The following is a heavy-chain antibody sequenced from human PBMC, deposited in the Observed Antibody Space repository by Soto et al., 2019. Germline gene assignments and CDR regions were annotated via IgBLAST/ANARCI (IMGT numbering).Heavy chain of an antibody. CDR2: ISGSGGST. CDR3: AGRGSGSYYDY. Sequence: EVQLLESGGGLVQPGGSLRLSCAASGFTFSSYAMRWVRQAPVKGLEWVSAISGSGGSTYYADSVKGRFTISRDNSKNPLYLQMNSLRAEDTAVYYCAGRGSGSYYDYWGQGTLVTVSS. D-gene: IGHD1-26*01. CDR1: GFTFSSYA. V-gene: IGHV3-23*01. J-gene: IGHJ4*02.